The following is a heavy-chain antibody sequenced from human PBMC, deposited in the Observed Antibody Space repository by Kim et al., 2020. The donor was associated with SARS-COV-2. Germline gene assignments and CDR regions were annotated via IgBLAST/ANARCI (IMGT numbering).Heavy chain of an antibody. J-gene: IGHJ4*02. V-gene: IGHV3-23*01. Sequence: GGSLRLSCAASGFLVTDYPMNWVRQAPGEGLECVSAINRGAGTDYADSVKGRFTISRDNSKNMVYLQMNSLRVEDTALYYCAKRRKVDGSGWFGFDYWGQGTLVTVSS. CDR3: AKRRKVDGSGWFGFDY. D-gene: IGHD6-19*01. CDR2: INRGAGT. CDR1: GFLVTDYP.